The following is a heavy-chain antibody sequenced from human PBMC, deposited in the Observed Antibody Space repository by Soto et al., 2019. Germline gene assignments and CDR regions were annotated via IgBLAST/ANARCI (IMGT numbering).Heavy chain of an antibody. CDR1: GYTFTSYG. CDR3: AREGNYYGSGSLHNWFDP. CDR2: ISAYNGNT. D-gene: IGHD3-10*01. V-gene: IGHV1-18*01. J-gene: IGHJ5*02. Sequence: ASVKVSCKASGYTFTSYGISWVRQAPGQGLERMGWISAYNGNTNYAQKLQGRVTMTTDTSTSTAYMELRSLRSDDTAVYYCAREGNYYGSGSLHNWFDPWDQGTLVTVSS.